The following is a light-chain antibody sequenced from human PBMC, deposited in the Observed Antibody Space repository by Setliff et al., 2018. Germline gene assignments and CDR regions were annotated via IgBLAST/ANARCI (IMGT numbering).Light chain of an antibody. V-gene: IGLV2-14*01. J-gene: IGLJ3*02. CDR1: TSDVGGYNY. Sequence: QSALTQPASVSGSPGQSITISCTGTTSDVGGYNYVSWCQQHPGKAPKLMIYDVSNRPSGVSTRFSGSKSGNTASLTISGLQAEDEADYYCGSYTSSTTRVFGGGTKVTVL. CDR3: GSYTSSTTRV. CDR2: DVS.